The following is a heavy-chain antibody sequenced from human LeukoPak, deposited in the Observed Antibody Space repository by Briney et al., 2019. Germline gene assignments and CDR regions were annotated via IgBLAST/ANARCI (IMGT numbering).Heavy chain of an antibody. CDR3: ARDAGFVAFDI. J-gene: IGHJ3*02. D-gene: IGHD3-16*01. CDR2: ISSSSTYI. Sequence: PGGSLRLSCAASGFTFSSYTINWVRQAPGKGLEWVSSISSSSTYIYYADSVKGRFTISRDSAKSPVNLQMNSLRAEDTAVYYCARDAGFVAFDIWGQGTMVSVSS. CDR1: GFTFSSYT. V-gene: IGHV3-21*01.